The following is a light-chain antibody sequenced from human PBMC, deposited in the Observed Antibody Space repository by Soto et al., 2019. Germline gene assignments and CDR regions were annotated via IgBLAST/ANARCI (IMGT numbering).Light chain of an antibody. V-gene: IGLV2-14*01. CDR3: CSFTNSNTRV. Sequence: QSVLTQPASVSGSPGQSITISCTGTSSDLGNYNYVSWFQQHPGKAPKLMIYEVSNRPSGVSNRFSGSKSGNTASLTVSGLQTEDEADYYCCSFTNSNTRVFGTGTKVTVL. J-gene: IGLJ1*01. CDR2: EVS. CDR1: SSDLGNYNY.